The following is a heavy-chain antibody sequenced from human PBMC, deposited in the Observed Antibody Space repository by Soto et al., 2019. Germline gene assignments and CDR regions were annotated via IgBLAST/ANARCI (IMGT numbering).Heavy chain of an antibody. J-gene: IGHJ6*02. CDR3: AREGDVPYHYYGMDV. CDR1: GYTFTRYG. Sequence: QVHLVQSGAEVKKPGASVKVSCKTSGYTFTRYGISWVRQAPGQGLEWMGWISGYDGRTNFAQKVQDRVTMITDTSTRTVYMELRSLSSDDTAVYYCAREGDVPYHYYGMDVWGQGTTVTVSS. D-gene: IGHD2-21*02. CDR2: ISGYDGRT. V-gene: IGHV1-18*01.